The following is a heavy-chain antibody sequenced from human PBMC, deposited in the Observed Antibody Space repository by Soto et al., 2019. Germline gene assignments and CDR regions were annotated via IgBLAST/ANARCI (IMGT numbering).Heavy chain of an antibody. CDR3: ARSGPGCSSTRCYASDY. CDR2: INHSGST. Sequence: QVQLQQWGAGLLKPSETLSLTCAVYGGSFSGYYWSWIRQPPGKGLEWIGEINHSGSTNYNPSLKSRVTISVGTAKNQFSLKLRSVTAADTAVYYCARSGPGCSSTRCYASDYWGQGTLVTVSS. V-gene: IGHV4-34*01. J-gene: IGHJ4*02. D-gene: IGHD2-2*01. CDR1: GGSFSGYY.